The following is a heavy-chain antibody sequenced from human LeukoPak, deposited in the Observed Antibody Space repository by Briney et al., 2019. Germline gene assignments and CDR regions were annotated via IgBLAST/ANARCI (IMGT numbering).Heavy chain of an antibody. V-gene: IGHV4-39*07. J-gene: IGHJ4*02. D-gene: IGHD4-23*01. CDR3: ARDSTTVVMLGGQDY. CDR2: IYYSGST. Sequence: SETLSLTCTVSGGSISSSSYYWGWIRQPPGKGLEWIGNIYYSGSTYYNPSLESRVTMSLDTSKNQFSLKLSSVTAADTAVYYCARDSTTVVMLGGQDYWGQGTLVTVSS. CDR1: GGSISSSSYY.